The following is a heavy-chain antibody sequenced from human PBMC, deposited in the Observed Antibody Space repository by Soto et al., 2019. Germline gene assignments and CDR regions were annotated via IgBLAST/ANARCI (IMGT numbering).Heavy chain of an antibody. J-gene: IGHJ4*02. CDR1: GYTFTSSG. CDR2: ISAHTGSS. Sequence: QVQLVQSGAEVKKPGASVKVSCKASGYTFTSSGMSWVRQAPGQGLEWMGWISAHTGSSEYAQRFQGRVTMTTDRSTSTAYMELRSLRSDDTAVYYCARDQRYYGSGSYYSDNWGQGTLVTVSS. D-gene: IGHD3-10*01. V-gene: IGHV1-18*01. CDR3: ARDQRYYGSGSYYSDN.